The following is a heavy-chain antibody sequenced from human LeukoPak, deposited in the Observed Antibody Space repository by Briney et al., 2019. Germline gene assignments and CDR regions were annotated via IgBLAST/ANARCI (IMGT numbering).Heavy chain of an antibody. CDR3: ARKRTSLYGMDV. D-gene: IGHD2-2*01. V-gene: IGHV3-74*01. Sequence: GGSLRLSCAASGFTFSNDWMHWVRQAPGKGLVWVSSIYTDGSATYYADSVKGRFTISRDNAKNTLYLQMNSLRAEDTAVYYCARKRTSLYGMDVWGQGTTVTVSS. J-gene: IGHJ6*02. CDR2: IYTDGSAT. CDR1: GFTFSNDW.